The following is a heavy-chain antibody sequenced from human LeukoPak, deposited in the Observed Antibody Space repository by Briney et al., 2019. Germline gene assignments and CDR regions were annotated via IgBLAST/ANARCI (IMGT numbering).Heavy chain of an antibody. CDR2: IKQDGSEK. Sequence: GGSLRLSCAASGFTFSSYWMSWVRQAPGKGLEWVANIKQDGSEKYYVDSVKGRFTISRDNAKNSLYLQMNSLRAEDTAVYYCAREGSGPSGSEGYWGQGTLDTVSS. D-gene: IGHD5-12*01. V-gene: IGHV3-7*03. CDR3: AREGSGPSGSEGY. J-gene: IGHJ4*02. CDR1: GFTFSSYW.